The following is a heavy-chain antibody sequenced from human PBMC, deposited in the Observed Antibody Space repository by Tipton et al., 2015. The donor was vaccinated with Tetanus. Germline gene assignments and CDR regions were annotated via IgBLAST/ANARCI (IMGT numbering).Heavy chain of an antibody. CDR3: ARWIAVTGTDFDF. Sequence: TLSLTCAVSGGPFRGYYWSWIRQPPGMGLEWIGEIDQFGNTNYNPSLKSRVTISVDTSKNQFSLKLTSVTAADTAVYYCARWIAVTGTDFDFCSQGTLVTVSS. D-gene: IGHD6-19*01. V-gene: IGHV4-34*01. J-gene: IGHJ4*02. CDR2: IDQFGNT. CDR1: GGPFRGYY.